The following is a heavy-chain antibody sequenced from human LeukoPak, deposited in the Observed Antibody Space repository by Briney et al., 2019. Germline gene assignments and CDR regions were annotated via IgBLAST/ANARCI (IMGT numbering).Heavy chain of an antibody. V-gene: IGHV4-34*01. CDR2: INHSGST. CDR3: ARGPYSYDSSGAFDI. J-gene: IGHJ3*02. CDR1: GGSFSDYY. Sequence: SETLSLTCAVYGGSFSDYYWTWIRQPPGKGLEYIGEINHSGSTNYNPSLKSRVTISVDTSKNQFSLKLSSVTAADTAVYFCARGPYSYDSSGAFDIWGQGTMVTVSS. D-gene: IGHD3-22*01.